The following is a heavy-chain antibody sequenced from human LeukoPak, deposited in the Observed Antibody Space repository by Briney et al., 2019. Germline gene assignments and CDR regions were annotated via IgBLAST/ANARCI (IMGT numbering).Heavy chain of an antibody. CDR3: AKVLGMYGSSGYAWYFDY. CDR2: ISGSGYST. CDR1: GFIFSSYA. D-gene: IGHD6-25*01. Sequence: GGSLRLSCTASGFIFSSYAMSWVRQAPGKGLEWVSIISGSGYSTYYADSVKGRFTISRDNSKNTLYLQMNSLRAEDTAVYYCAKVLGMYGSSGYAWYFDYWGQGTLVTVSS. J-gene: IGHJ4*02. V-gene: IGHV3-23*01.